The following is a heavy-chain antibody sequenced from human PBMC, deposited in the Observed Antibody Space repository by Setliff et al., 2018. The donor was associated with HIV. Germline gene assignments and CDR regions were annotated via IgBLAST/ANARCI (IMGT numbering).Heavy chain of an antibody. CDR1: GYTFTTYA. CDR2: IDAGNGNT. CDR3: ARDEGYYDSSGYSVGDY. V-gene: IGHV1-3*01. Sequence: ASVKVSCKASGYTFTTYALHWVRQAPGQRLEWMGWIDAGNGNTKYSQKFQGRVTITRDTSASTAYLELSSLRSEDTALYYCARDEGYYDSSGYSVGDYWGQGTLVTVSS. J-gene: IGHJ4*02. D-gene: IGHD3-22*01.